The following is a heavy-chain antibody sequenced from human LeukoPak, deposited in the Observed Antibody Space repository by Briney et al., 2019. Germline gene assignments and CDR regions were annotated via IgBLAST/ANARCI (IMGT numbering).Heavy chain of an antibody. CDR3: ARRGSSWYPFDC. V-gene: IGHV3-23*01. CDR1: GFPFSSYA. Sequence: GGSLRLSCAASGFPFSSYAMNWVRQAPGKGLEWVSVIAGSDGFTQYADSVKGRFTISRDNSKNTLYLQMSSLRPEDTAVYYCARRGSSWYPFDCWGQGTLVTVSS. J-gene: IGHJ4*02. CDR2: IAGSDGFT. D-gene: IGHD6-13*01.